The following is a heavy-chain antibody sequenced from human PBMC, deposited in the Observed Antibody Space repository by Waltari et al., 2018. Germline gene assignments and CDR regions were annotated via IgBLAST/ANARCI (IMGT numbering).Heavy chain of an antibody. D-gene: IGHD2-8*01. CDR3: AREYCTNGVCYFDY. CDR1: GYTFTGYY. CDR2: INPNSGRT. J-gene: IGHJ4*02. V-gene: IGHV1-2*02. Sequence: QVQLVQSGAEVKKPGASVKVSCKASGYTFTGYYMHWVRQAAGQGLGWMGWINPNSGRTNYAQKFQGRVTMTRDTSISTAYMELSRLRSDDTAVYYCAREYCTNGVCYFDYWGQGTLVTVSS.